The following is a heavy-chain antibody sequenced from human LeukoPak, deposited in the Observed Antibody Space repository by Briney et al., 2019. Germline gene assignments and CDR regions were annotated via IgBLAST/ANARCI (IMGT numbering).Heavy chain of an antibody. CDR3: ARVPTYYDFWSGYYTGSWFDP. J-gene: IGHJ5*02. CDR2: IYYSGST. CDR1: GGSISSYY. D-gene: IGHD3-3*01. Sequence: SETLSLTCTVSGGSISSYYWSWIRQPPGKGLEWIGYIYYSGSTNYNPSLKGRVTISVDTSKNQFSLKLSSVTAADTAVYYCARVPTYYDFWSGYYTGSWFDPWGQGTLVTVSS. V-gene: IGHV4-59*01.